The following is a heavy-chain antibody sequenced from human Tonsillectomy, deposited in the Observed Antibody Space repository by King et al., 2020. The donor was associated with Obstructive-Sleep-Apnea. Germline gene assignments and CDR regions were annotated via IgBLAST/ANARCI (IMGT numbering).Heavy chain of an antibody. CDR2: ISGRGGST. J-gene: IGHJ6*02. Sequence: VQLVESGGGLVQPGGSLRLSCAASVFTFSSYAMSWVRQAPGKGLEWVSAISGRGGSTYYADSVKGRFTISRDNSKNTLYLQMNSLRAEDTAVYYCAKRGGTAMVTGYYYGMDVWGQGTTVTVSS. CDR1: VFTFSSYA. V-gene: IGHV3-23*04. CDR3: AKRGGTAMVTGYYYGMDV. D-gene: IGHD5-18*01.